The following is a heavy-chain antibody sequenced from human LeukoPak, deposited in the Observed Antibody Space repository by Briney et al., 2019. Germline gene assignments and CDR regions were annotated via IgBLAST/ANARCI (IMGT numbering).Heavy chain of an antibody. J-gene: IGHJ4*02. Sequence: PGGSLRLSCAASGFTFSSYGMHWVRQAPGKGLEWVAVISYDGSNKYYADSVKGRFTISRDNAKNSLYLQMNSLRAEDTALYYCAKASLENFSGSYVGGGYYFDYRGQGTLVTVSS. D-gene: IGHD1-26*01. CDR3: AKASLENFSGSYVGGGYYFDY. CDR1: GFTFSSYG. CDR2: ISYDGSNK. V-gene: IGHV3-30*18.